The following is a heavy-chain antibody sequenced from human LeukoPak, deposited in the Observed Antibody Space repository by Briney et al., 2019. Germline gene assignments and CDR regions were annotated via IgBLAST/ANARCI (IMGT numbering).Heavy chain of an antibody. V-gene: IGHV3-30*03. J-gene: IGHJ3*02. CDR2: ISYDGSNK. Sequence: PGRSLRLSCATSGFTFSNYGMHWVRQAPGKGLEWVAVISYDGSNKYYADSVKGRFTISRDNAKNSLYLQMNSLRAEDTAVYYCARDVGALRPTDAFDIWGQGTMVTVSS. CDR3: ARDVGALRPTDAFDI. CDR1: GFTFSNYG. D-gene: IGHD1-26*01.